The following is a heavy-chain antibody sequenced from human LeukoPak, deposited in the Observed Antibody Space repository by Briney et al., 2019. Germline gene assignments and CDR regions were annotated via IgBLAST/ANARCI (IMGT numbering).Heavy chain of an antibody. CDR2: ISNSGST. D-gene: IGHD5-12*01. Sequence: KPSETLSLTCTVSGGSVNSSYWSWVRQPPAKGLEWIGFISNSGSTNYSPSFTRRLTISVDTSKNQVSLRLTSVTAADTAVYYCARHARGYSCGAWFDPWGQGVLVTVSS. J-gene: IGHJ5*02. CDR1: GGSVNSSY. V-gene: IGHV4-59*02. CDR3: ARHARGYSCGAWFDP.